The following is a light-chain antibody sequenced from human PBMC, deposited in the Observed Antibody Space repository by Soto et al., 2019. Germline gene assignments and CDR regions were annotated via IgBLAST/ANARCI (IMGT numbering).Light chain of an antibody. V-gene: IGKV1-39*01. Sequence: DIQMTQSPSSLSSSVLYIVAMTCVAIQNINSYLNWYQHKAGQAPKLLIYVASNVQSGVPSRFSASGFGTDFTLTINSLQPEDFATYYCQQSYSSPVTFGQGTRLEIK. CDR3: QQSYSSPVT. CDR2: VAS. J-gene: IGKJ5*01. CDR1: QNINSY.